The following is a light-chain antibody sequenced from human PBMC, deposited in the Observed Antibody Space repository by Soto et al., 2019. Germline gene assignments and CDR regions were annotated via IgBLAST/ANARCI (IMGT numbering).Light chain of an antibody. CDR3: QQYNNWTRT. CDR2: GAS. V-gene: IGKV3-15*01. CDR1: QSVSSN. J-gene: IGKJ2*01. Sequence: EIVMTQSPATLSVSPGERATLSCRASQSVSSNLAWYQQKPGQAPRLLIYGASTRATGIPARFSGSGSGTEFTLTISSLQSEYFAVYYCQQYNNWTRTFGQGTKLEIK.